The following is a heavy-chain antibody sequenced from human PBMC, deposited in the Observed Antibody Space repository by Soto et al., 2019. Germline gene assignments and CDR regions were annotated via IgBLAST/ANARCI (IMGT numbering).Heavy chain of an antibody. CDR3: ARLDYYYYGMDV. V-gene: IGHV5-10-1*04. CDR1: GXSFTSYW. CDR2: IDPSDSYT. Sequence: PGESLKISCKGSGXSFTSYWISWVRQMPGKGLEWMGRIDPSDSYTNYSPSFQGQVTISADKSISTAYLQWSSLKASDTAMYYCARLDYYYYGMDVWGQGTTVTVSS. J-gene: IGHJ6*02.